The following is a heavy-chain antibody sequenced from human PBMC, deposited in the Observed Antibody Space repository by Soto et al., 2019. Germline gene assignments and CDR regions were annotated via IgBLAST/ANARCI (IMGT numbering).Heavy chain of an antibody. D-gene: IGHD3-3*01. Sequence: GGSLRLSCAASGFTFSSYAMHWVRQAPGKGLEWVAVISYDGSNKYYADSLKCRFTISRDNSKNTLYLQMNSLRAEDTAVYYCARDPQYYDFWSGYCDYWGQGTLVTVSS. J-gene: IGHJ4*02. CDR3: ARDPQYYDFWSGYCDY. CDR1: GFTFSSYA. CDR2: ISYDGSNK. V-gene: IGHV3-30-3*01.